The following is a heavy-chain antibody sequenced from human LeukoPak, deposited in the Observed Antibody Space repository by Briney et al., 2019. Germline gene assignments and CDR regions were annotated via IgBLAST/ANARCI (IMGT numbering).Heavy chain of an antibody. V-gene: IGHV4-39*01. J-gene: IGHJ4*02. Sequence: SETLSLTCTVSGGSISSSSYYWRWIRQPPGKVLEWIGSIYYSGSTYYNPSLKSRVTISVDTSKNQFSLKLRSVTAADTAVYYCARGMVQDYFDYWGQGTLVTVSS. CDR1: GGSISSSSYY. CDR3: ARGMVQDYFDY. D-gene: IGHD1-1*01. CDR2: IYYSGST.